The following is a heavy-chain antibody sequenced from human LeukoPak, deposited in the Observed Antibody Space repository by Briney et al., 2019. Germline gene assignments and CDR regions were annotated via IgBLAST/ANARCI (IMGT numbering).Heavy chain of an antibody. Sequence: GASVKVSCKASGYTFTSYSISWVRQAPGQGLEWMGGIIPIFGTANYAQKFQGRVTITTDESTSTAYMELSSLRSEDTAVYYCATDYYDSSGYHGAFDIWGQGTMVTVSS. V-gene: IGHV1-69*05. CDR1: GYTFTSYS. CDR3: ATDYYDSSGYHGAFDI. J-gene: IGHJ3*02. CDR2: IIPIFGTA. D-gene: IGHD3-22*01.